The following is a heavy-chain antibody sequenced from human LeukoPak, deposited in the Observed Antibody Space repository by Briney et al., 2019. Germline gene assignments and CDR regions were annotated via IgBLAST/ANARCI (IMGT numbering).Heavy chain of an antibody. V-gene: IGHV3-30*02. J-gene: IGHJ4*02. Sequence: GGSLRLSCAASGFTFSSYSMNWVRQAPGKGLEWVTMVRNDGGDKYYADSVRGRFTISRDNSKNTLYLQMNSLRPGDTAVYYCAKHYYGSGSQKYYFDYWGQGTLVTVSS. CDR1: GFTFSSYS. D-gene: IGHD3-10*01. CDR3: AKHYYGSGSQKYYFDY. CDR2: VRNDGGDK.